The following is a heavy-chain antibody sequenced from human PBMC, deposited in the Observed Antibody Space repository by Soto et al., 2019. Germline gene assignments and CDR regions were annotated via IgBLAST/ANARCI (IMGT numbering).Heavy chain of an antibody. CDR2: ISYSGTT. D-gene: IGHD4-17*01. J-gene: IGHJ4*02. Sequence: SETLSLTCTVSGVSVSSNSYSWGWIRQHPGKGLEWIGVISYSGTTNYSASLKSRVSISVDTSKNTFSLKLSSVTAADPDVYYWAIRVTPVTELKYFDDWGQGTLVTVSS. CDR1: GVSVSSNSYS. CDR3: AIRVTPVTELKYFDD. V-gene: IGHV4-39*07.